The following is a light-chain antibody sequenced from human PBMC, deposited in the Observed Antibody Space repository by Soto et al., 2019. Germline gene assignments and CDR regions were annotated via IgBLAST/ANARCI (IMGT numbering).Light chain of an antibody. Sequence: QSVLTQPASVSGSPGEAITISCTGTSNDIGGHIFVSWYQVHPGKAPKLIIYDVSSRPSGVSDRFSGSKSGNTASLTISGLQPEDEADYYCSSYTELNLEGVFGGGTKLTVL. J-gene: IGLJ2*01. CDR3: SSYTELNLEGV. CDR2: DVS. V-gene: IGLV2-14*03. CDR1: SNDIGGHIF.